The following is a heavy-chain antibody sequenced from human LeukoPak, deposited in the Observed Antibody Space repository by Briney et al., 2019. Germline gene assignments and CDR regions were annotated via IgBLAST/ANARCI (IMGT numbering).Heavy chain of an antibody. Sequence: GASVKVSCKASGGTFSSYAISWVRQAPGQGLEWMGGIIPIFGTANYAQKFQGRVTITADESTSTAYMELSSLRSEDTAVYYCARGGSIVGSNTEYYFDYWGQGTLVTVSS. J-gene: IGHJ4*02. D-gene: IGHD1-26*01. CDR3: ARGGSIVGSNTEYYFDY. V-gene: IGHV1-69*13. CDR2: IIPIFGTA. CDR1: GGTFSSYA.